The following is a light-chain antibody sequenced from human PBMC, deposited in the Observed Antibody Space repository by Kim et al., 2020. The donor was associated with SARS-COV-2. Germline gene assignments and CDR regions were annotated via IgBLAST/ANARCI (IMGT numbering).Light chain of an antibody. CDR1: RRVSSN. V-gene: IGKV3-15*01. CDR2: GAS. J-gene: IGKJ2*01. CDR3: QHYNNWPYT. Sequence: CPGERATRSCQARRRVSSNVAWYPQKPGQAPRLLSYGASTRATGIPARFSGSGSVKELNLTISTLKSEDFVVYYCQHYNNWPYTFGLGTRLEIK.